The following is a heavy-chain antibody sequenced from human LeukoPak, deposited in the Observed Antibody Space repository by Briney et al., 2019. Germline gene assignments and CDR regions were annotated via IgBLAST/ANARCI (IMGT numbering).Heavy chain of an antibody. J-gene: IGHJ4*02. D-gene: IGHD4-17*01. CDR2: ISGRGSRI. Sequence: GGSLRLSCAASGFTFVNYEMNWVRQAPGKGLEWVSYISGRGSRIYYADSVKGRFTISRDNAENSLYLQMNSLRAEDTAVYHCARDTEYGDYFDYWGQGTLVTVSS. V-gene: IGHV3-48*03. CDR1: GFTFVNYE. CDR3: ARDTEYGDYFDY.